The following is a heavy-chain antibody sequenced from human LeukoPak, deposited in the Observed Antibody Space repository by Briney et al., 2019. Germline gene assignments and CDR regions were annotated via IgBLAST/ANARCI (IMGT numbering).Heavy chain of an antibody. J-gene: IGHJ6*03. V-gene: IGHV5-51*01. CDR1: GYSFTSYW. CDR2: IYPGDSDT. Sequence: GESLKISCKGSGYSFTSYWIGWVRQMPGKGLEWMGIIYPGDSDTRYSPSFQGPVTISADKSISTAYLQWSSLKASDTAMYYCARHRRDGYNPYYYYYMDVWGKGTTVTVSS. CDR3: ARHRRDGYNPYYYYYMDV. D-gene: IGHD5-24*01.